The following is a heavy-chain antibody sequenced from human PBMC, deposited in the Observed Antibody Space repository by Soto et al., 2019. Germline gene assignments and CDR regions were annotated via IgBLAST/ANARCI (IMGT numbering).Heavy chain of an antibody. D-gene: IGHD2-2*01. CDR3: AKVGNRYCSSTSCYGGHYFDY. CDR1: GFTFSSYA. J-gene: IGHJ4*02. CDR2: ISGSGGST. V-gene: IGHV3-23*01. Sequence: TGGSLRLSCAASGFTFSSYAMSWVRQAPGKGLEWVSAISGSGGSTYYADSVKGRFTISRDNSKNTLYLQMNSLRAEDTAVYYCAKVGNRYCSSTSCYGGHYFDYWGQGTPVTVSS.